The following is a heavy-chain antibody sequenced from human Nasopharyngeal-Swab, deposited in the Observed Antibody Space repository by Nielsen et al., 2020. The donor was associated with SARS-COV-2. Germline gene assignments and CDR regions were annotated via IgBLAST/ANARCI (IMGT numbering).Heavy chain of an antibody. CDR3: ARDSSDPYGMDV. J-gene: IGHJ6*02. Sequence: ASVKVSCKASGYTFTGYYMHWVRQAPGQGLEWMGWINPNSGGTNYAQKFQGWVTMTRDTSISTAYMEPSRLRSDDTAVYYCARDSSDPYGMDVWGQGTTVTVSS. CDR2: INPNSGGT. D-gene: IGHD6-19*01. V-gene: IGHV1-2*04. CDR1: GYTFTGYY.